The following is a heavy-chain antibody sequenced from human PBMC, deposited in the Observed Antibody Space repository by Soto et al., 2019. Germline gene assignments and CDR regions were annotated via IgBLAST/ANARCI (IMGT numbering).Heavy chain of an antibody. CDR2: IKQDGSEK. CDR3: GRVSRSDPDDY. D-gene: IGHD2-15*01. Sequence: EVQLVESGGGLVQPGGSLRLSCAASGFSFSSYWMSWVRQAPGKGLEWVANIKQDGSEKQYVDFVKGRFTISRDNAKNSLYLQMNSLRDEDTAVYDCGRVSRSDPDDYWGQGTLVTVSS. J-gene: IGHJ4*02. V-gene: IGHV3-7*01. CDR1: GFSFSSYW.